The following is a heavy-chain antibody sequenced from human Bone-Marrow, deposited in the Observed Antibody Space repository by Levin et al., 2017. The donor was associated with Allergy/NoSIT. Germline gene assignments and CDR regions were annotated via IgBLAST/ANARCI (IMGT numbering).Heavy chain of an antibody. V-gene: IGHV3-9*01. CDR3: AKAKWKLSSLDGFDV. D-gene: IGHD4-23*01. Sequence: GGSLRLSCTTAGFTFDDYALHWVRQAPGKGLEWLAGITWNSRRIDYAESVRGRFTISRDNAKNSLYLQMDSLRSEDTALYFCAKAKWKLSSLDGFDVWGQGTMVTVSS. J-gene: IGHJ3*01. CDR2: ITWNSRRI. CDR1: GFTFDDYA.